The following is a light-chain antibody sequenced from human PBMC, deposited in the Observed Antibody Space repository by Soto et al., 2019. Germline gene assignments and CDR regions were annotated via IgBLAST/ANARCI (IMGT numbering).Light chain of an antibody. CDR1: SSNIGSNT. V-gene: IGLV1-44*01. J-gene: IGLJ1*01. CDR2: SNT. CDR3: AAWDERLNGYV. Sequence: QSVLTQPPSASGTPGQTVTISCSGSSSNIGSNTVNWYQQLPGTAPKILMFSNTQRPSGVPDRFSGSKSGTSASLAISGLQSEDEADYYCAAWDERLNGYVFGTGTKLTVL.